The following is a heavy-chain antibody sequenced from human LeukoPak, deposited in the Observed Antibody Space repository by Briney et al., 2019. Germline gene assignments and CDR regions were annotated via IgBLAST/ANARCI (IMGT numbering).Heavy chain of an antibody. J-gene: IGHJ6*03. D-gene: IGHD2-2*01. V-gene: IGHV1-46*01. CDR1: GYTFTSYY. Sequence: RASVKVSCKASGYTFTSYYMHWVRQAPGQGLEWMGIINPSGGSTSYAQKFQGRVTMTRDMSTSTVYMELSSLRSEDTAVYYCAREAENIVVVPAAPPGYMDVWGKGTPVTVSS. CDR2: INPSGGST. CDR3: AREAENIVVVPAAPPGYMDV.